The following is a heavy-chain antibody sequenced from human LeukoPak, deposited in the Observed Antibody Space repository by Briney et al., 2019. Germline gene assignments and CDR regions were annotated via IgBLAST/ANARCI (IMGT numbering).Heavy chain of an antibody. CDR2: ISGSGGST. Sequence: PGGSLRLSCAAPGFTFSSYWMSWVRQAPGKGLEWVSAISGSGGSTYYADSVKGRFTISRDNSKNTLYLQMNSLRAEDTAVYYCAPPPYGAIAARRRGYNYFDYWGQGTLVTVSS. J-gene: IGHJ4*02. V-gene: IGHV3-23*01. CDR3: APPPYGAIAARRRGYNYFDY. D-gene: IGHD6-13*01. CDR1: GFTFSSYW.